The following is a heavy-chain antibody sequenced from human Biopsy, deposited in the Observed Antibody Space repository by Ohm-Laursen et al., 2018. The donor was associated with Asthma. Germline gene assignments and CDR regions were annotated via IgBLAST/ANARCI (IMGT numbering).Heavy chain of an antibody. V-gene: IGHV3-23*01. CDR2: ISGSGGST. CDR3: AKDKRYSGSYFDY. D-gene: IGHD1-26*01. Sequence: GSLRLSCAASGFTFSSYAMSWVRQAPGKGLEWVSAISGSGGSTYYADSVKGRFTISRDNSENTLYLQMNSLRAEDTAVYYCAKDKRYSGSYFDYWGQGTLVTVSS. CDR1: GFTFSSYA. J-gene: IGHJ4*02.